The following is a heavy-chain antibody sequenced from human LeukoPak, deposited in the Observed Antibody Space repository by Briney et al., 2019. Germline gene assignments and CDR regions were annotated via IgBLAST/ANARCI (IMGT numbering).Heavy chain of an antibody. CDR2: ISGYNGDT. J-gene: IGHJ4*02. CDR3: ARDRKLGYCSGGSCYEVDY. CDR1: GHTSSSYG. Sequence: ASVKVSCKASGHTSSSYGITWVRQAPGQGLEWMGWISGYNGDTNYAQIFQGRVTMTTDTSTTTAYMELRSLRSDDTAVYYCARDRKLGYCSGGSCYEVDYWGQGTLVTVSS. V-gene: IGHV1-18*01. D-gene: IGHD2-15*01.